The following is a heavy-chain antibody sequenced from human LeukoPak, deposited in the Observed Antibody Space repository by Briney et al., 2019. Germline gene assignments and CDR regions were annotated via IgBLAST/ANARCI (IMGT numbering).Heavy chain of an antibody. V-gene: IGHV3-23*01. CDR1: GFTSSSYA. D-gene: IGHD6-19*01. Sequence: PGGSLRLSCAASGFTSSSYAMSWVRQAPGKGLEWVSAISGSGGSTYYADSVKGRFTISRDNSKNTLYLQMNSLRAEDTAVYYCAKDLRPYSSGWYYWGQGTLVTVSS. CDR3: AKDLRPYSSGWYY. J-gene: IGHJ4*02. CDR2: ISGSGGST.